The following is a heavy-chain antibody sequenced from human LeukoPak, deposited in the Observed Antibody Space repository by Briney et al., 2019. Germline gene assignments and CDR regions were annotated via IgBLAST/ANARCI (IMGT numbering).Heavy chain of an antibody. V-gene: IGHV3-21*04. CDR1: GFTFSSYS. Sequence: GGFLRLSCAASGFTFSSYSMNWVRQAPGKGLEWVSSISPSSHYIYYADSVRGRFTTSRDNARNSLYLQMNSLRDEDTAVYYCARDRHTAMVYYYYYMDVWGTGTTVTVSS. J-gene: IGHJ6*03. D-gene: IGHD5-18*01. CDR3: ARDRHTAMVYYYYYMDV. CDR2: ISPSSHYI.